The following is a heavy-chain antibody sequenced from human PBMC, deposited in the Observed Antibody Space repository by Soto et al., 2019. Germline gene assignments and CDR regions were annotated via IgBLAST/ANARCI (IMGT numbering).Heavy chain of an antibody. J-gene: IGHJ6*02. D-gene: IGHD3-3*01. CDR2: MNPNSGNT. Sequence: ASVKVSCKASGYTFTSYDINWVRQATGQGLEWMGWMNPNSGNTGYAQKFQGRVTMTRNTSISTAYMELSSLRSEDTAVYYCARGLNRQSLLLYYGMDVWGQGTTATVSS. CDR3: ARGLNRQSLLLYYGMDV. V-gene: IGHV1-8*01. CDR1: GYTFTSYD.